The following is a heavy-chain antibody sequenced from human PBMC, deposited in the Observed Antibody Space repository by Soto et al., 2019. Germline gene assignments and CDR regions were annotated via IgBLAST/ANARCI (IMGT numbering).Heavy chain of an antibody. J-gene: IGHJ4*02. D-gene: IGHD3-22*01. V-gene: IGHV4-30-4*01. CDR3: ARAFDDSSGYYGGLGY. Sequence: TSETLSLTCTVSGASISKGDYYWSWIRQPPGKGLEWIGYIYYSGSTYYNSSLKSRLTISIDTSKNQLSLKLNSVTAADTAVYYCARAFDDSSGYYGGLGYWGQGTLVTVSS. CDR1: GASISKGDYY. CDR2: IYYSGST.